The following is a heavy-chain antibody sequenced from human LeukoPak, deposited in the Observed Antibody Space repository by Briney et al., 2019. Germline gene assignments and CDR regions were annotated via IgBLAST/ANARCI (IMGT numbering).Heavy chain of an antibody. V-gene: IGHV3-30-3*01. D-gene: IGHD3-9*01. Sequence: GGSLRLSCAASGFTFSGYPIHWVRQAPGKGLEWVAVISYDGSNKYYADSVKGRFTISRDDSKSIAYLQMNSLKTEDTAVYYCTREIPWGYFDWFPSGDYYYGMDVWGQGTTVTVSS. CDR2: ISYDGSNK. J-gene: IGHJ6*02. CDR3: TREIPWGYFDWFPSGDYYYGMDV. CDR1: GFTFSGYP.